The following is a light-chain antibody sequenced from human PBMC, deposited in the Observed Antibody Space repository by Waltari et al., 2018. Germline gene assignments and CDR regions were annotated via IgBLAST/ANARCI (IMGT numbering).Light chain of an antibody. CDR2: HAS. Sequence: TVVTQSPGSLSVSPGERATLSCRTSPSLGSSLAWYQQKPCNSPRLLIYHASTSATGIPARFSGSGSETEVNLSISCLQSEGAAVYYCQQYNNWPPGTFGQGTRVE. CDR3: QQYNNWPPGT. J-gene: IGKJ1*01. V-gene: IGKV3D-15*01. CDR1: PSLGSS.